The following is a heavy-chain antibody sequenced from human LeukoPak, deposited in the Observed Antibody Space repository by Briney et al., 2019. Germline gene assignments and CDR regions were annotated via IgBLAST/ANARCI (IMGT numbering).Heavy chain of an antibody. J-gene: IGHJ5*02. CDR2: INHSGST. D-gene: IGHD6-13*01. CDR3: ARLTGSWSGGGWFDP. Sequence: SETLSLTCAVYGGSFSGYYWSWIRQPPGKGLEWIGEINHSGSTNYNPSLKSRVTISVDTSKNQFSLRLSSVTAADTAVYYCARLTGSWSGGGWFDPWGQGTLVTVSS. V-gene: IGHV4-34*01. CDR1: GGSFSGYY.